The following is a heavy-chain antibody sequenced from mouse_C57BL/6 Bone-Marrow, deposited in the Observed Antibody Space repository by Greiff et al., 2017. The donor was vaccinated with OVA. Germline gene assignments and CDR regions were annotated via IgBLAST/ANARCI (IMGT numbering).Heavy chain of an antibody. CDR3: ARATTVVRYFDY. V-gene: IGHV1-53*01. CDR1: GYTFTSYW. Sequence: QVQLQQPGTELVKPGPSVKLSCKASGYTFTSYWMHWVKQRPGQGLEWIGNINPSNGGTNYNEKFKSKATLTVDKSSSTAYMQLSSLTSEDSAVYYCARATTVVRYFDYWGQGTTLTVSS. CDR2: INPSNGGT. J-gene: IGHJ2*01. D-gene: IGHD1-1*01.